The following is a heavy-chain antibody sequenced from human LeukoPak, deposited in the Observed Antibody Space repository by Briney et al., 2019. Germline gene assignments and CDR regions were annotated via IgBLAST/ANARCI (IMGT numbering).Heavy chain of an antibody. V-gene: IGHV3-66*01. CDR1: GFTVSSNY. Sequence: GGSLRLSCVASGFTVSSNYMSWVRQAPGKGLEWVSVIYSGDNTYYVDSVKGRFTISRDSSKNTLYLQMSSLRVEDTAVYYCAKYPTSGWWVDVWGQGTTVTVSS. CDR3: AKYPTSGWWVDV. CDR2: IYSGDNT. J-gene: IGHJ6*02. D-gene: IGHD6-19*01.